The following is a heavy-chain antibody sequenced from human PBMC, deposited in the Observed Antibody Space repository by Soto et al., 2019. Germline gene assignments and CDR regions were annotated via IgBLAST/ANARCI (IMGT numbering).Heavy chain of an antibody. CDR2: IFSNDEK. CDR1: GFSLSNARMG. CDR3: ARIMDLRLDDRSSYYYGYYYYGMDV. V-gene: IGHV2-26*01. Sequence: SGPTLVNPTETLTLTCSVSGFSLSNARMGVSWIRQPPGKPLEWLAHIFSNDEKSYSTSLKSRLTISKDTSKSQVVLTMTNMDPVNTATYSRARIMDLRLDDRSSYYYGYYYYGMDVWGQGTTVTVSS. J-gene: IGHJ6*02. D-gene: IGHD3-22*01.